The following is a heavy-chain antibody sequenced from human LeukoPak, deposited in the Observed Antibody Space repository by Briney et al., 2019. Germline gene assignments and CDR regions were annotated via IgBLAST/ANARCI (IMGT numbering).Heavy chain of an antibody. V-gene: IGHV3-30*18. Sequence: PGGSLRLSCAASGFTFDDYGMSWVRQAPGKGLEWVAVMSHDGSNEYYADSVKGRFTISRDTSKNTMYLQMNSLRPEDTAVYYCAKCRITIYGVADHWGQGTLVTVSS. D-gene: IGHD3-3*01. CDR2: MSHDGSNE. CDR1: GFTFDDYG. J-gene: IGHJ5*02. CDR3: AKCRITIYGVADH.